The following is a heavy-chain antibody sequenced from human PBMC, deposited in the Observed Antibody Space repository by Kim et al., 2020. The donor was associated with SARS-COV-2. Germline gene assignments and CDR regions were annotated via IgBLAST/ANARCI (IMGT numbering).Heavy chain of an antibody. CDR2: ISYDGSNK. V-gene: IGHV3-30-3*01. CDR1: GFTFSSYA. J-gene: IGHJ4*02. D-gene: IGHD3-9*01. Sequence: GGSLRLSCAASGFTFSSYAMHWVRQAPGKGLEWVAVISYDGSNKYYADSVKGRFTISRDNSKNTLYLQMNSLRAEDTAVYYCARPDKLRYFDWFQFDYWGQGTLVTVSS. CDR3: ARPDKLRYFDWFQFDY.